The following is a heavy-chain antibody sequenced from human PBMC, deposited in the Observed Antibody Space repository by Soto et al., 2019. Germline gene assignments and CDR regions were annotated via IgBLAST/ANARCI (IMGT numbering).Heavy chain of an antibody. V-gene: IGHV1-3*01. CDR2: INAGNGNT. D-gene: IGHD1-26*01. Sequence: QVQLVQSGAEVKKPGASVKVSCKASGYTFTSYAMHWVRQAPGQRLEWMGWINAGNGNTKYSQKSRGRVTITGNTSASTAYMELSSRRSEDTAVYYCAGALVWELAHFDYWGQGTLVTVSS. J-gene: IGHJ4*02. CDR3: AGALVWELAHFDY. CDR1: GYTFTSYA.